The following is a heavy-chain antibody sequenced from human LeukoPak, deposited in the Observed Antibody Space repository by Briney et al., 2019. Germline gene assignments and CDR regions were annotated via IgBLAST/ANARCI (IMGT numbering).Heavy chain of an antibody. CDR3: ARFYYDILTGYLYYFDY. V-gene: IGHV4-39*07. Sequence: SETLSLTCTVSGGSISSSSYYWGWIRQPPGKGLEWIGSIYYSGSTYYNPSLKSRVTISVDTSKNQFSLKLSSVTAADTAVYYCARFYYDILTGYLYYFDYWGQGTLVTVSS. CDR2: IYYSGST. CDR1: GGSISSSSYY. J-gene: IGHJ4*02. D-gene: IGHD3-9*01.